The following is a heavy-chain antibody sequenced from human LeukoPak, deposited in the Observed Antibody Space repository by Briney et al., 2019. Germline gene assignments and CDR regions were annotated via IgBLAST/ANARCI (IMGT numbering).Heavy chain of an antibody. D-gene: IGHD2-8*02. CDR3: ARGLVGWFDP. V-gene: IGHV4-30-4*01. CDR2: IYYSGST. CDR1: GGSISSGDYY. Sequence: SETLSLTCTVSGGSISSGDYYWTWIRQPPGKGLEWIGYIYYSGSTYYNPSLKSRIITSIDTSKNQFSLQLSSVTAADTAVYYCARGLVGWFDPWGQGALVTVSS. J-gene: IGHJ5*02.